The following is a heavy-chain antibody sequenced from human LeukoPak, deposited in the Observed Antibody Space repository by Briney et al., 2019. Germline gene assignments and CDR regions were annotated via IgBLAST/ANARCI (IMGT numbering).Heavy chain of an antibody. V-gene: IGHV3-7*01. CDR1: GFTFSSYG. Sequence: PGRSLRLSCAASGFTFSSYGMHWVRQAPGKGLEWVANIKQDGSEKYYVDSVKGRFTISRDNAKNSLYLQMNSLRAEDTAVYYCAILITPTEHFQQWGQGTLVTVSS. D-gene: IGHD3-16*01. CDR3: AILITPTEHFQQ. J-gene: IGHJ1*01. CDR2: IKQDGSEK.